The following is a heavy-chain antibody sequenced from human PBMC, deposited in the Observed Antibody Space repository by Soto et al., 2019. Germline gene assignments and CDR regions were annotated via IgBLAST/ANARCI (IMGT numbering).Heavy chain of an antibody. J-gene: IGHJ5*02. CDR1: GGSISSGGYY. D-gene: IGHD2-2*01. CDR3: ARDLLGYCSSTSCPGWFDP. V-gene: IGHV4-31*03. Sequence: TLSLTCTVSGGSISSGGYYWSWIRQHPGKGLEWIGYIYYSGSTYYNPSLKSRVTISVDTSKNQFSLKLSSVTAADTAVYYCARDLLGYCSSTSCPGWFDPWGQGTLVTV. CDR2: IYYSGST.